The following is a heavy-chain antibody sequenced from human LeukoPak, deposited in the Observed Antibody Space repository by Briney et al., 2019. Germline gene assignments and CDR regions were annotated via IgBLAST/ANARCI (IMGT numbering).Heavy chain of an antibody. J-gene: IGHJ4*02. Sequence: SQTMSLTCAVYGGSFSGYYWSWIRQPPGKGLGWIGAINHSGSTNYNPSLKSRVTISVDTSKNQFSLKLSSVTAADTAVYYCARVPGTISWFRASYYCGQGNLVTVSS. CDR3: ARVPGTISWFRASYY. CDR2: INHSGST. V-gene: IGHV4-34*01. CDR1: GGSFSGYY. D-gene: IGHD3-3*01.